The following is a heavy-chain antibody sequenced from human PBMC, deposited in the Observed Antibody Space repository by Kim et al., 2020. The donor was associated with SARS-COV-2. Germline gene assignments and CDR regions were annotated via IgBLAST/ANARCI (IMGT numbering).Heavy chain of an antibody. CDR3: ARGPRTMIVVVITTDYFDY. CDR2: INHSGST. V-gene: IGHV4-34*01. Sequence: SETLSLTCAVYGVSFSGYYWSWIRQPPGKGLEWIGEINHSGSTNYNPSLKSRVTISVDTSKNQFSLKLSSVTAADTAVYYCARGPRTMIVVVITTDYFDYWGQGTLVTVSS. D-gene: IGHD3-22*01. J-gene: IGHJ4*02. CDR1: GVSFSGYY.